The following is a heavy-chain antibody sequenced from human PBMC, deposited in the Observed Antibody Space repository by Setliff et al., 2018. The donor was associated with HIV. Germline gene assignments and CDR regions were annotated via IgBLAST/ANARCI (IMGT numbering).Heavy chain of an antibody. CDR2: IYSGGST. V-gene: IGHV3-53*01. CDR1: GFTVSSNY. D-gene: IGHD3-22*01. CDR3: ATTDDSSLSYYFNY. J-gene: IGHJ4*02. Sequence: PGGSLRLSCEASGFTVSSNYMSWVRQAPGKGLEWVSVIYSGGSTYYADSVKGRFTISRDNSKNTLYLQMNSLGAEDTAVYYCATTDDSSLSYYFNYWGQGTLVTVSS.